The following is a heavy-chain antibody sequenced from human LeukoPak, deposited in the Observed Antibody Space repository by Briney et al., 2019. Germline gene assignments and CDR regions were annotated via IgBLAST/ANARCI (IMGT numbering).Heavy chain of an antibody. D-gene: IGHD3-22*01. V-gene: IGHV4-34*01. CDR1: GGTFSRYY. CDR2: IYHSGST. Sequence: PSETLSLTCAVYGGTFSRYYWSWIRQSPGKGLEWIGEIYHSGSTNSNPSLKSRVTISVDTSKNQFSLKLSSVTAADTAVYYCARVKTTMIVSTRAFDIWGQGTMVTVSS. CDR3: ARVKTTMIVSTRAFDI. J-gene: IGHJ3*02.